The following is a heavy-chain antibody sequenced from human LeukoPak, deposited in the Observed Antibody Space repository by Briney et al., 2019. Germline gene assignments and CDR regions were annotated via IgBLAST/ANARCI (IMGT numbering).Heavy chain of an antibody. CDR1: GGSISSYY. CDR3: ARGGSGYDSFYYYGMDV. D-gene: IGHD5-12*01. J-gene: IGHJ6*02. V-gene: IGHV4-59*01. CDR2: IYDSGST. Sequence: NLSETLSLTCTVSGGSISSYYGSWIRQPPGKGVEGMGYIYDSGSTNYNPSLKSRVTISVGTSKNQFSLKLSSVTAADTAVYYCARGGSGYDSFYYYGMDVWGQGTTVTVSS.